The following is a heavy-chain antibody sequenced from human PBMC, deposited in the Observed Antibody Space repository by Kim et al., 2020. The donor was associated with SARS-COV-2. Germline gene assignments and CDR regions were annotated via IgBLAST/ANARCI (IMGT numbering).Heavy chain of an antibody. V-gene: IGHV4-59*01. CDR3: ARTMNPHYYYCGLDV. Sequence: SETLSLTCSVSGGSTSAYYWSWIRQPPGKGLEWVGYVYPTGNTNYNPSLRSRVTMSLDTSKNQFSLRLNSVTAADTAVYYCARTMNPHYYYCGLDVWGQGTTVTVSS. CDR1: GGSTSAYY. J-gene: IGHJ6*02. CDR2: VYPTGNT.